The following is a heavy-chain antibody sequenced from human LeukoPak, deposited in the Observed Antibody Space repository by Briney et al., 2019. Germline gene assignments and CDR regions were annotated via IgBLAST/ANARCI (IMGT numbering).Heavy chain of an antibody. V-gene: IGHV3-21*01. CDR2: ISSSSSYI. CDR1: GLTFSSYS. Sequence: GGSLRLSCAASGLTFSSYSMNWVRQAPGKGLEWFSSISSSSSYIYYADSVKGRFTISRDNAKNSLYLQMNSLRAEDTAVYYCARELTSSGAFDIWGQGTMVTVSS. D-gene: IGHD3-16*01. J-gene: IGHJ3*02. CDR3: ARELTSSGAFDI.